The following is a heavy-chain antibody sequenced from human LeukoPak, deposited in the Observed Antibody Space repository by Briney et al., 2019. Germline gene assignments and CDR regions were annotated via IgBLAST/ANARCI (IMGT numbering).Heavy chain of an antibody. CDR2: IYYSGST. V-gene: IGHV4-59*08. J-gene: IGHJ4*02. D-gene: IGHD4-17*01. Sequence: SETLSLTCTVSGGSISPYYWSWIRQPPGKGLEWIGYIYYSGSTNYSPSLKSRVTMSVDTSKNQLSLNLRSVTAADTAMYSCARRVPSGYGDVFDYWGQGTLVTVSS. CDR1: GGSISPYY. CDR3: ARRVPSGYGDVFDY.